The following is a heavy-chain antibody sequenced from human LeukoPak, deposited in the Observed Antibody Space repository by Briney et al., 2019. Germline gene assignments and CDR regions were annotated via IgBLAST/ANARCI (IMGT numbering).Heavy chain of an antibody. V-gene: IGHV1-18*01. Sequence: ASVKVSCKASGYTFTSYGISWVRQAPGQGLEWIGSISAYNGNTNYAQKLQGRVTMTTDTSTSTAYMELRSLRSDDTAVYYCARETTYYYDSSGYYSRYFDYWGQGTLVTVSS. CDR1: GYTFTSYG. D-gene: IGHD3-22*01. CDR2: ISAYNGNT. CDR3: ARETTYYYDSSGYYSRYFDY. J-gene: IGHJ4*02.